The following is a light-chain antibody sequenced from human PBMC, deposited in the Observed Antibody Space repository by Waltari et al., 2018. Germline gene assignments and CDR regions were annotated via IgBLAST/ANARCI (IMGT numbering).Light chain of an antibody. V-gene: IGKV3D-20*01. Sequence: VFTQSPPTLSVAPGQSAHLPCGASRSVAFSYLACYQQKPGPAPSLLLYEGATRAAGVPDRFTGSESGTDFTLTITRLEPEDFAVYYCQHYGASFWTFGRGTRVELK. CDR2: EGA. CDR1: RSVAFSY. CDR3: QHYGASFWT. J-gene: IGKJ1*01.